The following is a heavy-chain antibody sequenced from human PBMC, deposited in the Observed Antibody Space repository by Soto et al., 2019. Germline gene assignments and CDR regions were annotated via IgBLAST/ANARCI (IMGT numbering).Heavy chain of an antibody. D-gene: IGHD3-22*01. Sequence: QVQLQQWGAGLLKPSETLSLTCAVYGGSFSGYYWSWIRQPPWRGLEWMGEINHSGSTNYNPSLKSRVTISVDTSQNQFSLKLSSVTAADTAVYYCARGRMDYYDSSGYEYFQHWGQGTLVTVSS. V-gene: IGHV4-34*01. CDR1: GGSFSGYY. CDR3: ARGRMDYYDSSGYEYFQH. J-gene: IGHJ1*01. CDR2: INHSGST.